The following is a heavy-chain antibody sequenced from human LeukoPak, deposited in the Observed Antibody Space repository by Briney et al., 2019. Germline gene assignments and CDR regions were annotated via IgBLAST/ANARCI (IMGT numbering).Heavy chain of an antibody. J-gene: IGHJ5*01. CDR2: IWSDGSNK. CDR3: AKDRTTVKSWFDS. D-gene: IGHD4-11*01. CDR1: QFTFSNYV. Sequence: GRSLRLSCAASQFTFSNYVMHWVRQAPGKGLEWVAVIWSDGSNKNYADSVKGRFTISRDNLKNTLYLQMNSLRAEDTAIYYCAKDRTTVKSWFDSWGQGTLVTVSS. V-gene: IGHV3-33*06.